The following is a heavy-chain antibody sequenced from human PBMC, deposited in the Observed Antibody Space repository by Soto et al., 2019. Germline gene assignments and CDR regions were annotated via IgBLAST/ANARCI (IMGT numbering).Heavy chain of an antibody. D-gene: IGHD4-17*01. J-gene: IGHJ4*02. Sequence: GGSLRLSCAASGFTFSSYSMNWVRQAPGKGLEWVSSISSSSSYIYYADSVKGRFTISRDNAKNSLYLQMNSLRAEDTAVYYCARDSHDYSARGFWGQGTLVTVS. CDR1: GFTFSSYS. CDR3: ARDSHDYSARGF. CDR2: ISSSSSYI. V-gene: IGHV3-21*01.